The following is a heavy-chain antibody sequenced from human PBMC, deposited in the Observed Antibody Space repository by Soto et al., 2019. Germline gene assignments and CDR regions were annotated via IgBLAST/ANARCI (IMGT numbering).Heavy chain of an antibody. V-gene: IGHV4-34*01. CDR3: ARMAGPWYFDL. CDR2: INHSGSS. J-gene: IGHJ2*01. CDR1: GGSFSGFY. Sequence: QVQLQQWGAGLLKPSETLSLTCAVHGGSFSGFYWTWIRQPPGKGLEWIGEINHSGSSNYNPPLKSRVTMSLDTSRKQFSLSLNSVTAADTAVYYCARMAGPWYFDLWGRGTLVTVSS.